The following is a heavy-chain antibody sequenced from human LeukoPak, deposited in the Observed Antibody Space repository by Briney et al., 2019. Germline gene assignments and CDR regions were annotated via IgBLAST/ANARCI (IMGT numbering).Heavy chain of an antibody. CDR2: IYYSGST. CDR3: ARALRVAATRGVANWFDP. Sequence: SQTLSLTCTVSGGSISSGGYYWSWIRQHPGKGLEWIGYIYYSGSTYYNPSLKSQVTISVDTSKNQFSLKLSSVTAADTAVYYCARALRVAATRGVANWFDPWGQGTLVTVSS. J-gene: IGHJ5*02. D-gene: IGHD2-15*01. CDR1: GGSISSGGYY. V-gene: IGHV4-31*01.